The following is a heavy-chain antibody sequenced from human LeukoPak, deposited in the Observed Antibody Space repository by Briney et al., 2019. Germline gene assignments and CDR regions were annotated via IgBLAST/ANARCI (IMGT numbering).Heavy chain of an antibody. J-gene: IGHJ4*02. CDR1: GYSFTDYY. CDR2: INSGSGDT. D-gene: IGHD1-26*01. V-gene: IGHV1-2*02. CDR3: VRERRATADY. Sequence: GASVKVSCLASGYSFTDYYMHWVRQAPGQGLEWIGWINSGSGDTNYAQKFQGRVTVTRDTSSSTTYMEVSNLRSDDTAVYHCVRERRATADYWGQGTLVTVSS.